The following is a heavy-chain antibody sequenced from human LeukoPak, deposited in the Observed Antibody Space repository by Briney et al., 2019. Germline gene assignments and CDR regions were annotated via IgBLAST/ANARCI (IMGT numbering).Heavy chain of an antibody. V-gene: IGHV4-59*08. CDR1: GGSISRDY. CDR2: IYYSGST. J-gene: IGHJ4*02. D-gene: IGHD6-13*01. Sequence: SETLSLTCTVSGGSISRDYWSWIRQPPGKGLEWIGYIYYSGSTNYNPSLKSRVTISVDTSKNQFSLKLSSVPAADTAVYYCARRGSPAFDYWGQGTLVTVSS. CDR3: ARRGSPAFDY.